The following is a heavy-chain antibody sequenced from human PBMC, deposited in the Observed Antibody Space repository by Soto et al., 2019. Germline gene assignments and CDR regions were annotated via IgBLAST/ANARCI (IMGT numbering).Heavy chain of an antibody. CDR2: FDPEDGET. D-gene: IGHD4-17*01. V-gene: IGHV1-24*01. CDR1: GYTLTELS. Sequence: ASVKVSCKVCGYTLTELSMHWLRQAPGKGLEWMGGFDPEDGETIYAQKFQGRVTMTEDTSTDTAYMELSSLRSEDTAVYYCATDPHYGHDYWGQGTLVTVSS. CDR3: ATDPHYGHDY. J-gene: IGHJ4*02.